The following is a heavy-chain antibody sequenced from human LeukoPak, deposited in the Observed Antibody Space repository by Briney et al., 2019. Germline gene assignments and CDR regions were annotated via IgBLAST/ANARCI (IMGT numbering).Heavy chain of an antibody. Sequence: ASVKVSCKASGYTFTSYGISWVRQAPGQGLEWMGWISAYNGNTNYAQKLQGRVTMTTDTSTSTAYMELRSLRSDDTAVYYCAGPMNYHGSGSYYNPLGFDYWGQGTLVTVSS. D-gene: IGHD3-10*01. CDR3: AGPMNYHGSGSYYNPLGFDY. CDR1: GYTFTSYG. J-gene: IGHJ4*02. CDR2: ISAYNGNT. V-gene: IGHV1-18*04.